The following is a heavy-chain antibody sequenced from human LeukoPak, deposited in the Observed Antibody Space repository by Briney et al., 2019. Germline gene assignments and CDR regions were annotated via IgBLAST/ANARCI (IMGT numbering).Heavy chain of an antibody. D-gene: IGHD1-1*01. CDR1: GGSVSGGYHH. Sequence: PETPCHTRTVSGGSVSGGYHHWSWIRHPPGKGLEWIGYISYSGSTNYNPSLKSRLTMSLDTSKNQFSLKLNSVTAADTAVYYCARDYHGNNWSYFDFWGQG. CDR2: ISYSGST. V-gene: IGHV4-61*01. CDR3: ARDYHGNNWSYFDF. J-gene: IGHJ4*02.